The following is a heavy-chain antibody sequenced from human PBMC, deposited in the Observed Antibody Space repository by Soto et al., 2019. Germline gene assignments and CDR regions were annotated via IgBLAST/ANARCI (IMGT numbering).Heavy chain of an antibody. J-gene: IGHJ4*02. D-gene: IGHD3-10*01. CDR2: ISYDETAT. Sequence: QVQLVESGGGVVQPGTSLRLSCSASGFAFSDYGVHWVRQAPGKGLEWVASISYDETATYYSDSVKGRFTISRDNAKNTLFLHMNSLGTADTSMYYCAQGSEWRVTWDFDYWGQGTLVTVSS. V-gene: IGHV3-30*03. CDR3: AQGSEWRVTWDFDY. CDR1: GFAFSDYG.